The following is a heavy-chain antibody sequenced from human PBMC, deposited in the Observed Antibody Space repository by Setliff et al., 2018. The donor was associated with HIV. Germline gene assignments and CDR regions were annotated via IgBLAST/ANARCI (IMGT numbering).Heavy chain of an antibody. D-gene: IGHD6-19*01. CDR3: ARGSDTTGWSRYYYYMDV. CDR2: IYTSGST. J-gene: IGHJ6*03. V-gene: IGHV4-4*07. CDR1: GGSISTYY. Sequence: SDTLSLTCTVSGGSISTYYWTWIRQPAGKGLEWIGRIYTSGSTNYNPSLKSRVTMSVDTSKNQFSLKLSSVTAADTAMYYCARGSDTTGWSRYYYYMDVWGKGTTVTVSS.